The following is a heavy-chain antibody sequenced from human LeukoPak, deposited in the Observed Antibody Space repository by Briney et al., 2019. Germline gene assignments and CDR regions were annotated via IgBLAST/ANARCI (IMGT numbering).Heavy chain of an antibody. CDR3: ASAPIWNGAFDV. D-gene: IGHD1-1*01. J-gene: IGHJ3*01. Sequence: QTLSLTCAISGDSVSSNSAAWNWIRQSPSRGLEWLGRTYHRSKWYNDYAVSVKSRITIKPDTSKNKFSLHLNSVTPEDTAVYYCASAPIWNGAFDVWGERTMVTVSS. CDR1: GDSVSSNSAA. V-gene: IGHV6-1*01. CDR2: TYHRSKWYN.